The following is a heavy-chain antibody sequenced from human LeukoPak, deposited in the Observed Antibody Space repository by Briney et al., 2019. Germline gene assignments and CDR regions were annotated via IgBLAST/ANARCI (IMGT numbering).Heavy chain of an antibody. CDR2: ISSSSSTI. V-gene: IGHV3-48*04. J-gene: IGHJ6*02. CDR1: GFTFSSYS. CDR3: AKQYCTATSCGGMDV. Sequence: GGSLRLSCAASGFTFSSYSMNWVRQAPGKGLEWVSYISSSSSTIYYADSVKGRFTISRDNAKNTVYLQMSRLRADDTALYYCAKQYCTATSCGGMDVWGRGTTVTVSS. D-gene: IGHD2-8*01.